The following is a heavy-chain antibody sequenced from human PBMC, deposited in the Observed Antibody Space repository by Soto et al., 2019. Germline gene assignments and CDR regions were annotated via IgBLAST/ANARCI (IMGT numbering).Heavy chain of an antibody. J-gene: IGHJ4*02. D-gene: IGHD1-26*01. CDR1: GGTISSWY. CDR3: ARRYGSAIDY. V-gene: IGHV4-59*08. CDR2: IYYSGST. Sequence: ETLSLTCTVSGGTISSWYWSWIRQPPGKGLEWIGYIYYSGSTNCNPSLKSRVTISVDTSKNQFSLKLSSVTAADTAVYYCARRYGSAIDYWGQGTLVTVST.